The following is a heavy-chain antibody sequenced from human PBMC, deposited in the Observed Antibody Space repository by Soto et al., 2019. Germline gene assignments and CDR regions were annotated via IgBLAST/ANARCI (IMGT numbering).Heavy chain of an antibody. CDR3: AKDALAVAGLNFDY. CDR1: GFTFSDHD. V-gene: IGHV3-23*01. CDR2: IGSSGSST. Sequence: PGGSLRLSCAASGFTFSDHDMSWIRQAPGKGLEWVSSIGSSGSSTYYADSVKGRFTISRDNSKNTLYLQMNSLRAEDTAVYYCAKDALAVAGLNFDYWGQGTLVTVSS. D-gene: IGHD6-19*01. J-gene: IGHJ4*02.